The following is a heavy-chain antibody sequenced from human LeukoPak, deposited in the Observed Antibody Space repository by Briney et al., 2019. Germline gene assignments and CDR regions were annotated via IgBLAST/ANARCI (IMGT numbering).Heavy chain of an antibody. Sequence: SETLSLTCTVSGDSLSSYYWSWIRQPPGTGLEWIGYIYYSGSTNYNPSLKSRVTISVDTSKNQFSLKLSSVTAADTAVYYCVREGPGSYYFEYWGQGTLVTVSS. CDR2: IYYSGST. J-gene: IGHJ4*02. CDR3: VREGPGSYYFEY. V-gene: IGHV4-59*01. CDR1: GDSLSSYY. D-gene: IGHD1-26*01.